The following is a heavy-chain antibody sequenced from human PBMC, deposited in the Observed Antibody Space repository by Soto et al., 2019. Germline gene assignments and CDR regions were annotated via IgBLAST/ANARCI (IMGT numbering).Heavy chain of an antibody. D-gene: IGHD1-20*01. CDR2: IYYSGST. Sequence: NPSETLSLTCTVSGGSISSGDYYWSWIRQPPGKGLEWIGYIYYSGSTYYNPSLKSRVTISVDTSKNQFSLKLSSVTAADTAVYYCARDHIITRNYYYYYGMDVWGQGTTVTVSS. V-gene: IGHV4-30-4*01. J-gene: IGHJ6*02. CDR1: GGSISSGDYY. CDR3: ARDHIITRNYYYYYGMDV.